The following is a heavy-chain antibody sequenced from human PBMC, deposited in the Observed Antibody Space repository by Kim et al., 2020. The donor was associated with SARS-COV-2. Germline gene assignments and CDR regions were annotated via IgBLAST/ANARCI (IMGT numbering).Heavy chain of an antibody. CDR3: ARDQAPTGRWFFDF. Sequence: SETLSLTCTVSGGSISGCYWNWIRQSPGKELEWIGYIYYSGSTISNPSLKSRVTISVDTSKNQFSLKLSSVTAADTAVYYCARDQAPTGRWFFDFWGQGT. CDR1: GGSISGCY. V-gene: IGHV4-59*01. D-gene: IGHD6-13*01. CDR2: IYYSGST. J-gene: IGHJ4*02.